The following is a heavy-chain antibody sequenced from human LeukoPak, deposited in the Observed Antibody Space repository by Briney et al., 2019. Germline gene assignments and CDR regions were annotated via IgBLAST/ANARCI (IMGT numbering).Heavy chain of an antibody. V-gene: IGHV4-59*01. J-gene: IGHJ5*02. CDR2: IFYSGST. CDR1: GGSFSGYY. Sequence: SETLSLTCAVYGGSFSGYYWSWIRQPPGKGLEWIGYIFYSGSTNYNPSLKSRVTISVDTSKNQFSLKLTSVTAADTAVYYCARGAGVLLWFGESLQTGFDPWGQGTLVTVYS. CDR3: ARGAGVLLWFGESLQTGFDP. D-gene: IGHD3-10*01.